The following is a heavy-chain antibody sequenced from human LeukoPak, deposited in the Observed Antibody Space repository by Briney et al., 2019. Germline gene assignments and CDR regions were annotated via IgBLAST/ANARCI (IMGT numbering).Heavy chain of an antibody. J-gene: IGHJ4*02. Sequence: SETLSLTCAVSGYSISSGYYWGWIRQPPGKGLEWIGSIYHSGGTYYNPSLKSRVTISVDTSKNQFSLKLSSVTAADTAVYYCARDKFGGSSWSGESLDYWGQGTLVTVSS. D-gene: IGHD6-13*01. CDR3: ARDKFGGSSWSGESLDY. CDR1: GYSISSGYY. V-gene: IGHV4-38-2*02. CDR2: IYHSGGT.